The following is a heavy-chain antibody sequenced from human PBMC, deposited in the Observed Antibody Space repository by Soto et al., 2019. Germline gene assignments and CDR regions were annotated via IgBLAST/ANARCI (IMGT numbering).Heavy chain of an antibody. CDR1: GGSFSGYY. Sequence: PSETLSLTCAVYGGSFSGYYWSWIRQPPGKGLEWIGEINHSGSTNYNPSLKSRVTISVDTSKNQFSLKLSSVTAADTAVYYCARGGYTAMVWVIDNRCWFDPWGQGTLVTVSP. J-gene: IGHJ5*02. V-gene: IGHV4-34*01. D-gene: IGHD5-18*01. CDR3: ARGGYTAMVWVIDNRCWFDP. CDR2: INHSGST.